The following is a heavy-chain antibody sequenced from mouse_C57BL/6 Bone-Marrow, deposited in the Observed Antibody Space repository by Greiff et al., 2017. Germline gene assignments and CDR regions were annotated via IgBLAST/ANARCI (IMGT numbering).Heavy chain of an antibody. V-gene: IGHV2-9-1*01. J-gene: IGHJ3*01. CDR3: ASLYYYGSSYVPFAY. CDR2: IWTGGGT. CDR1: GFSLTSYA. D-gene: IGHD1-1*01. Sequence: QVQLKESGPGLVAPSQSLSITCTVSGFSLTSYAISWVRQPPGKGLEWLGVIWTGGGTNYNSALKSRLSIGKDNSKSQVFLKMNSLQTDDTARYYCASLYYYGSSYVPFAYWGQGTLVTVSA.